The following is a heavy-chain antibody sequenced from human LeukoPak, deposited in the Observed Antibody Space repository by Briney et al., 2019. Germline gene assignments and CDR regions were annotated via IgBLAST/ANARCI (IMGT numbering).Heavy chain of an antibody. J-gene: IGHJ4*02. CDR1: KDTFDNYW. Sequence: GESLKISCNGSKDTFDNYWIGWVRQMPGKGLEWMGIIYPDDSDTRYSPSFQGQVTISADKSISTAYLQWSSLKASDTAMYYCARALETTFRFDYWGQGTLVTVSS. V-gene: IGHV5-51*01. CDR3: ARALETTFRFDY. D-gene: IGHD1-7*01. CDR2: IYPDDSDT.